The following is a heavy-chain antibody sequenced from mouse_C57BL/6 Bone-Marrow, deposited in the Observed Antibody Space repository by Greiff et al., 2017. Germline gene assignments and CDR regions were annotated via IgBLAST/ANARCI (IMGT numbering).Heavy chain of an antibody. D-gene: IGHD1-1*01. Sequence: QVQLQQSGPELVKPGASVKLSCKASGYTFTSYDLNWVKQRPGQGLEWIGWIYPRDGSTKYNEKFKGKATLTVDTSSSTAYMELHSLTSEDSAVYFCARWGYGSSQYYFDYWGQGTTLTVSS. CDR1: GYTFTSYD. V-gene: IGHV1-85*01. CDR3: ARWGYGSSQYYFDY. CDR2: IYPRDGST. J-gene: IGHJ2*01.